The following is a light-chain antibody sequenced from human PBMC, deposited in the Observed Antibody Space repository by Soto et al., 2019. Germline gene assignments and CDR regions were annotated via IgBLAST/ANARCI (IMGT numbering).Light chain of an antibody. CDR2: EVS. J-gene: IGLJ1*01. Sequence: QSALTQPASVSGSPGQSITISCTGTSSDVGGYNYVSWYQQHPGKAPKLIIYEVSNRPTGVSNRFSGSKSGHTASLTISGLQAEDEADYYCSSYTSSSTLLYVFGTGTKVTV. CDR3: SSYTSSSTLLYV. CDR1: SSDVGGYNY. V-gene: IGLV2-14*01.